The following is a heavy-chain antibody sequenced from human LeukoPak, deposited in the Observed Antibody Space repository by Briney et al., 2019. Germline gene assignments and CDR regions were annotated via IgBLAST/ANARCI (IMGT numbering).Heavy chain of an antibody. Sequence: GGSLRLSCAASGFTVSSNYMSWVRQAPGKGLEWVSVIYSGGSTYYADSVKGRFTISRDNSKNTLYLQMNSLRAEDTAVYYCARDLSRITMVRGAFYYGMDVWGQGTTVTVSS. D-gene: IGHD3-10*01. CDR1: GFTVSSNY. CDR3: ARDLSRITMVRGAFYYGMDV. CDR2: IYSGGST. V-gene: IGHV3-66*01. J-gene: IGHJ6*02.